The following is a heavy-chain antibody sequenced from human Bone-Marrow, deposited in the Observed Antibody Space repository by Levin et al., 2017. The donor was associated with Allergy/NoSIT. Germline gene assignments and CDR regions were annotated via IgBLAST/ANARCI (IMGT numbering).Heavy chain of an antibody. CDR3: ARRSPLSADAFDI. D-gene: IGHD3-16*02. J-gene: IGHJ3*02. Sequence: HGESLKISCKTSGYTFTSYWIGWVRQMPGKGLEWMATIYPGDSDTKYSPSFEGQVTVSVDKSISAAYLQWSSLKASDTAMFYCARRSPLSADAFDIWGQGTMVTVSS. CDR2: IYPGDSDT. CDR1: GYTFTSYW. V-gene: IGHV5-51*01.